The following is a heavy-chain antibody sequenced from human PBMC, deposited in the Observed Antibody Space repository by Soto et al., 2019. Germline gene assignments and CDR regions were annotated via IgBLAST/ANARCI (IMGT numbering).Heavy chain of an antibody. CDR1: GGSISSSSYY. Sequence: SETLSLTCTVSGGSISSSSYYWGWIRQPPGKGLEWIGSIYYSGSTYYNPSLKSRVTISVDTSKNQFSLKLSSVTAADTAVYYCAGLAAAADNWFDPWGQGALVTVSS. V-gene: IGHV4-39*01. CDR3: AGLAAAADNWFDP. CDR2: IYYSGST. D-gene: IGHD6-13*01. J-gene: IGHJ5*02.